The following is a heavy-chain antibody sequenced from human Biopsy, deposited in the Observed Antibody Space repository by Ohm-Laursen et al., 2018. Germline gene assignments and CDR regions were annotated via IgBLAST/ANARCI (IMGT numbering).Heavy chain of an antibody. J-gene: IGHJ5*02. Sequence: ASVKVSCKVSGYTFAGYYLHWVRQAPGQGLEWMGWINAKTGDTNYAQKFQGRVTMTRDTSISTAYVDLSSLRSDDTAVYYCTRGGYYYDSLAYYYWFDPWGQGTLVTVSS. D-gene: IGHD3-22*01. CDR1: GYTFAGYY. CDR3: TRGGYYYDSLAYYYWFDP. V-gene: IGHV1-2*02. CDR2: INAKTGDT.